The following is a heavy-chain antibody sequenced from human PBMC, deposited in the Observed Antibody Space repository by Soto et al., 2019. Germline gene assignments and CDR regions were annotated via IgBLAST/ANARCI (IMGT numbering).Heavy chain of an antibody. CDR2: FYYSGST. CDR1: GASITSTSYH. V-gene: IGHV4-39*01. J-gene: IGHJ6*02. D-gene: IGHD1-26*01. CDR3: ARSVGDYYYGMDV. Sequence: QLQLQESGPGMVKPSETLSLTCTVSGASITSTSYHWGWIRQPPGKGLEWIGNFYYSGSTYYNPSLRSRFTLSVDASKNQFSVKVSSVTATDTAVYYCARSVGDYYYGMDVWGQGTTVTVSS.